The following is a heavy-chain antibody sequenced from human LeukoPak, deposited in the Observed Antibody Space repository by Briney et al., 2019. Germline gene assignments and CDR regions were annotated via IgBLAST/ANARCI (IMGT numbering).Heavy chain of an antibody. D-gene: IGHD3-22*01. CDR3: AKDPYDSSGYYQV. J-gene: IGHJ4*02. V-gene: IGHV3-23*01. Sequence: PGGSLRLSCAASGFTFSSYSMSWVRQAPGKGLEWVSAISGSGGSTYYADSVKGRFTISRDNSKNTLYLQMNSLRAEDTAVYYCAKDPYDSSGYYQVWGQGTLVTVSS. CDR2: ISGSGGST. CDR1: GFTFSSYS.